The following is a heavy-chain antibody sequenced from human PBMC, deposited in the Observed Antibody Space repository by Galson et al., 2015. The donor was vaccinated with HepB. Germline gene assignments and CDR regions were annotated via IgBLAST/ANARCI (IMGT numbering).Heavy chain of an antibody. V-gene: IGHV1-2*02. CDR2: INPNSGGT. D-gene: IGHD4-23*01. CDR3: ATDRARTNDYGGDLDY. J-gene: IGHJ4*02. Sequence: SVKVSCKASGYTFTGYYMHWVRQAPGQRLEWMGWINPNSGGTNYAQKFQGSVTMTRDTSISTAYMELSSLRSDDTAVYYCATDRARTNDYGGDLDYWGQGTLVTVSS. CDR1: GYTFTGYY.